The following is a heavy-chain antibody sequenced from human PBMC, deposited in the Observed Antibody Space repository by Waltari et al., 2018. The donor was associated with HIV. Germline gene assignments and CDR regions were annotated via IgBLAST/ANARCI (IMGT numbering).Heavy chain of an antibody. V-gene: IGHV4-59*11. D-gene: IGHD5-18*01. J-gene: IGHJ4*02. CDR2: VFHEGGT. CDR3: AGGYTYGSKFDY. Sequence: QVQLQVSGPGLVRPSETLSLTCTVSAGPITSLYWSWIRQPPGKRLQWIGYVFHEGGTNSYPSLKSRVTMSVDTSKNQFSLSLRSVTAADTAIYYCAGGYTYGSKFDYWGQGILVTVSS. CDR1: AGPITSLY.